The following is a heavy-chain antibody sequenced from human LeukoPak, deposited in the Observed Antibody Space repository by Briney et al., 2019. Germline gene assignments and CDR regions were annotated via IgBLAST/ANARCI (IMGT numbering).Heavy chain of an antibody. CDR3: VRDDDRPDNGLDY. D-gene: IGHD3-22*01. V-gene: IGHV3-21*01. Sequence: PGGSLRLSCAASGFSFSSYSMNWVRQAPGKGLEWVSSISSSSSYIYYPDSVKGRFTISRDNAKNSLYLQMNSLRAEDTAVYYCVRDDDRPDNGLDYWGQGTLVTVSS. J-gene: IGHJ4*02. CDR2: ISSSSSYI. CDR1: GFSFSSYS.